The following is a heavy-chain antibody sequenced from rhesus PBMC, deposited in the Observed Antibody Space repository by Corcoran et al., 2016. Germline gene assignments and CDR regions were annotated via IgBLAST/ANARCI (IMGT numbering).Heavy chain of an antibody. V-gene: IGHV4-173*01. J-gene: IGHJ5-1*01. CDR2: IFGSGRST. Sequence: QLQLQESGPGLVKPSATLPPPSAVSGGSIRSNWWSWTRLPPGKGPEWLGRIFGSGRSTSYNPSLKSRVTISTDTSKNQFSLKLSSGTAADTAVYYCARKVGVVSAKNRFDVWGPGVLVTVSS. CDR1: GGSIRSNW. D-gene: IGHD2-39*02. CDR3: ARKVGVVSAKNRFDV.